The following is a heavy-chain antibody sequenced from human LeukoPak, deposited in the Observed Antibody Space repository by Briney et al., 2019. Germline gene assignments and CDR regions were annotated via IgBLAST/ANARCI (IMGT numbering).Heavy chain of an antibody. J-gene: IGHJ6*03. CDR2: INHSGST. Sequence: SETLSLTCAVYGGSFSGYYWSWIRQPPGKGLEWIGEINHSGSTNYNPSLKSRVTISVDTSKNQFSLKLSSVTAADTAVYYCARGPITMVRGVTPRYMDVWGKGTTVTVSS. CDR3: ARGPITMVRGVTPRYMDV. CDR1: GGSFSGYY. V-gene: IGHV4-34*01. D-gene: IGHD3-10*01.